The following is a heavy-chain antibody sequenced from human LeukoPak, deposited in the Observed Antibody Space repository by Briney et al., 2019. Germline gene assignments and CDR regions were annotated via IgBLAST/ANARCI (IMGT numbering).Heavy chain of an antibody. Sequence: ASVKVSCKASGYTFTSYDINWVRQATGQGLEWMGWMNPNSGNTGYAQKFQGRVTMTRNTSISTAYTELSSLRSEDTAVYYCARVYCGGDCYSESSAHYYYYYYMDVWGKGTTVTISS. V-gene: IGHV1-8*01. CDR2: MNPNSGNT. CDR1: GYTFTSYD. J-gene: IGHJ6*03. CDR3: ARVYCGGDCYSESSAHYYYYYYMDV. D-gene: IGHD2-21*02.